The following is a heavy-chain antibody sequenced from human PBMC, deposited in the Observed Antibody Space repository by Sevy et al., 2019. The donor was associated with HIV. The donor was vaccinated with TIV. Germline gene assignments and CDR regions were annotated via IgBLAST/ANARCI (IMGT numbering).Heavy chain of an antibody. CDR3: ARDLAAAASY. V-gene: IGHV3-7*01. D-gene: IGHD6-25*01. CDR1: GFTFSSYW. J-gene: IGHJ4*02. CDR2: IKQDGSEK. Sequence: GGSLRLSCAASGFTFSSYWMNWVRQAPGKGREWVANIKQDGSEKYCVDSGKGRFTISGDNAKNSMHLQMNSLRAEDTAVYYCARDLAAAASYWGQGTLVTVSS.